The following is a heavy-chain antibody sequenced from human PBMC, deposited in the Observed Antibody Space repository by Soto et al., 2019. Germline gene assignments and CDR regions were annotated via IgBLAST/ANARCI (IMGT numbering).Heavy chain of an antibody. V-gene: IGHV4-34*01. J-gene: IGHJ5*02. CDR2: INHSGST. CDR1: GGSFSGYY. D-gene: IGHD3-10*01. CDR3: ARTRLLWFGELLYNWFDP. Sequence: SETLSLTCAVYGGSFSGYYWSWIRQPPGKGLEWIGEINHSGSTNYNPSLKSRVTISVDTSKNQFSLKLSSATAADTAVYYCARTRLLWFGELLYNWFDPWGQGTLVTVSS.